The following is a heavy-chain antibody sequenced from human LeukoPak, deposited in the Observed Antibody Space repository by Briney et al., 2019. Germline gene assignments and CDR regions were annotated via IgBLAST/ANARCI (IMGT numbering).Heavy chain of an antibody. CDR2: INHSGST. D-gene: IGHD3-16*02. J-gene: IGHJ4*02. CDR3: ARGPNYVWGSYQYFDY. Sequence: SETLSLTCAVYGGSFSGYYWSWIRQPPGKGLEWIGEINHSGSTNYNPSLKSRVTISVDTSKNQFSLKLSSVTAADTAVYYCARGPNYVWGSYQYFDYWGQGTLVTVSS. CDR1: GGSFSGYY. V-gene: IGHV4-34*01.